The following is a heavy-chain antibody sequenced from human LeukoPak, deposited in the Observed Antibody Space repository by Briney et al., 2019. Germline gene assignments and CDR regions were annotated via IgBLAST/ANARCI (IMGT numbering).Heavy chain of an antibody. CDR3: ARHVGIWTYSGGVGYYYYYMDV. Sequence: MTSETLSLTCTISGGSISSSSYYWGWIRQPPGKGLEWIGSIYYSGSTYYNPSLKSRVTISVDTSKNQFSLRVSSETAAEPAVYYCARHVGIWTYSGGVGYYYYYMDVWGKGTTVTVSS. V-gene: IGHV4-39*01. CDR1: GGSISSSSYY. D-gene: IGHD3/OR15-3a*01. CDR2: IYYSGST. J-gene: IGHJ6*03.